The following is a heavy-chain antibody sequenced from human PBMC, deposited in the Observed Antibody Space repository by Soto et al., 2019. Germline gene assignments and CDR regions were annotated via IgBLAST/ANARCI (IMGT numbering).Heavy chain of an antibody. CDR2: IYHSGST. Sequence: SETLSLTCAVSGYSISRGYYWGWIRQPPGKGLEWIGSIYHSGSTYYNPSLKSRVTISVDTSKNQFSLKLSSVTAADTAVYYCARVHYYGSGSFDYWGQGTLVTVSS. CDR3: ARVHYYGSGSFDY. V-gene: IGHV4-38-2*01. D-gene: IGHD3-10*01. CDR1: GYSISRGYY. J-gene: IGHJ4*02.